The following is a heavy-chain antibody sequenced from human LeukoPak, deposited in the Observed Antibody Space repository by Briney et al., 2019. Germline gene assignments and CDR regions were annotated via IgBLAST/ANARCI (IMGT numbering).Heavy chain of an antibody. D-gene: IGHD2-8*01. Sequence: GRSLRLSCAASGFTFSSYGMHWVRQAPGKGLEWVAVIWYDGSNKYYADSVKGRFTISRDNSKNTLYLQMNGLRAEDTAVYYCAKDTEGVRGNFLFEYWGQGTLVTVSS. J-gene: IGHJ4*02. CDR2: IWYDGSNK. V-gene: IGHV3-33*06. CDR3: AKDTEGVRGNFLFEY. CDR1: GFTFSSYG.